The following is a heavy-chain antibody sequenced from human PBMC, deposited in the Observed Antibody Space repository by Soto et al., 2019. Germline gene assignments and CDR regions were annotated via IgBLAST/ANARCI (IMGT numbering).Heavy chain of an antibody. CDR3: AGTTSHQWYYMDV. D-gene: IGHD1-7*01. CDR1: GDSVSSNSAA. CDR2: TYYRSRWYN. J-gene: IGHJ6*03. V-gene: IGHV6-1*01. Sequence: QVQLQESGPGLVKPSQTLSLTCAISGDSVSSNSAAWNWIRLSPSRGLEWLARTYYRSRWYNDYAVSVTSRITANPDTSTNQSSLQLTSVTPEDTAVYYCAGTTSHQWYYMDVWGKGTTVTVSS.